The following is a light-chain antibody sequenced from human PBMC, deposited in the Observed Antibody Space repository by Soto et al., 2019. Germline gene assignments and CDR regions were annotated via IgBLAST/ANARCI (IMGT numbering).Light chain of an antibody. J-gene: IGKJ5*01. V-gene: IGKV3D-7*01. Sequence: EIVMTQSPATLSLSPGEGATLSCRATQSVTSNYLSWYQQKPGQAPRLLIYGASTRATGIPARFSGSGSGTDFTLTISSLQPEDFAVYYCLQDYNLPITFGQGTRLENK. CDR2: GAS. CDR1: QSVTSNY. CDR3: LQDYNLPIT.